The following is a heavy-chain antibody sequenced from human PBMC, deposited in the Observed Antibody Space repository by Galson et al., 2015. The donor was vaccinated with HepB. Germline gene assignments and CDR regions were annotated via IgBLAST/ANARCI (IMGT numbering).Heavy chain of an antibody. CDR1: GYTFTSYG. CDR3: ATETPLRYCSGGSCYPNYYYYGMDV. V-gene: IGHV1-18*01. Sequence: SVKVSCKASGYTFTSYGTSWVRQAPGQGLEWMGWISAYNGNTNYAQKLQGRVTMTTDTSTSTAYMELRSLRSDDTAVYYCATETPLRYCSGGSCYPNYYYYGMDVWGQGTTVTVSS. D-gene: IGHD2-15*01. J-gene: IGHJ6*02. CDR2: ISAYNGNT.